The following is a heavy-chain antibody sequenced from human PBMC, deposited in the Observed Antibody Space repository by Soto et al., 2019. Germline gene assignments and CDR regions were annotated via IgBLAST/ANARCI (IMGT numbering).Heavy chain of an antibody. CDR1: GYTFTSYG. CDR3: ARVREYCSSTSCYTFDY. Sequence: QVQLVQSGAEVKKPGASVKVSCKASGYTFTSYGISWVRQAPGQGLEWVGWISAYNGNTNYAQKLQGRVTMTTDTSTSTAYMELRSLRSDDTAVYYCARVREYCSSTSCYTFDYWGQGTLVTVSS. V-gene: IGHV1-18*01. J-gene: IGHJ4*02. CDR2: ISAYNGNT. D-gene: IGHD2-2*02.